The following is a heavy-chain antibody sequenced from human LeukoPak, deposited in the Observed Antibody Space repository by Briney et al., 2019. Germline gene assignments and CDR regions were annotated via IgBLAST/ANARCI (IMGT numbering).Heavy chain of an antibody. CDR2: ISSSSSYI. CDR3: ARDRGSSGYYNWFDP. V-gene: IGHV3-21*01. D-gene: IGHD3-22*01. Sequence: GGSLRLSCAASGFTFSSYSMNWVRQAPGKGLEWVSSISSSSSYIYYADSVKGRFTISRDNAKNSLYLQMNSLRAEDTAVYYRARDRGSSGYYNWFDPWGQGTLVTVSS. J-gene: IGHJ5*02. CDR1: GFTFSSYS.